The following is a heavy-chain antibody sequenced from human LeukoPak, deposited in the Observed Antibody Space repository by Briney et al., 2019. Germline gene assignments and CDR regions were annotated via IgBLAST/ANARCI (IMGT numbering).Heavy chain of an antibody. V-gene: IGHV1-18*01. Sequence: GASVKVSCKASGYSFTSYGFSWVRQAPGQGLEWMAWISPYNGDTNYAQKFQGRVSMTTDTSSSTAYMELSSLRSEDTAVYYCARGRQLRFLEWCIDYWGQGTLVTVSS. D-gene: IGHD3-3*01. J-gene: IGHJ4*02. CDR3: ARGRQLRFLEWCIDY. CDR1: GYSFTSYG. CDR2: ISPYNGDT.